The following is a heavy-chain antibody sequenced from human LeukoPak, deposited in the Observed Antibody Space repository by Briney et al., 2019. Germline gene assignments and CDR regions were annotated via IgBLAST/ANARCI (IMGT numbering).Heavy chain of an antibody. J-gene: IGHJ4*02. V-gene: IGHV3-23*01. Sequence: PGGSLRLSCAASGFNFSSNPMSWVRQAPGKGLEWVAAVSASGDNTYYADSVKGRFTISRDNSKNTLYLQMSSLRAEDTALYYCAKRYIGNYYFDYWGQGILVTVSS. CDR3: AKRYIGNYYFDY. CDR2: VSASGDNT. CDR1: GFNFSSNP. D-gene: IGHD3-16*02.